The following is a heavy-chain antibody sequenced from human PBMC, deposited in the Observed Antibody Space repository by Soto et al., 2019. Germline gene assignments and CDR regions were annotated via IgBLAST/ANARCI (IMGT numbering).Heavy chain of an antibody. Sequence: QVQLVESGGGVVQPGRSLRLSCAASGFTFSSYGMHWVRQAPGKGLEWVAVIWYDGSNKYYADSVKGRFTISRDNSKNTLYLQMNSLRAEETAVYYCARDPVGERTTWAFDIWGQGTMVTVSS. V-gene: IGHV3-33*01. J-gene: IGHJ3*02. D-gene: IGHD3-3*01. CDR3: ARDPVGERTTWAFDI. CDR2: IWYDGSNK. CDR1: GFTFSSYG.